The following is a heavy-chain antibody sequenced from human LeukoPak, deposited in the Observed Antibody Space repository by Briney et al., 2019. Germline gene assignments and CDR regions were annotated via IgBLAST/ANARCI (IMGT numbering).Heavy chain of an antibody. CDR2: IIPFFGTA. CDR3: ALVGATLGGAFDI. Sequence: SVKVSCKASGGTFSSYAISWVRQAPGQGLEWMGGIIPFFGTANYAQKFQGTVTITADESTSTAYMELSSLRSEDTAVYYCALVGATLGGAFDIWGQGTMVTVSS. CDR1: GGTFSSYA. D-gene: IGHD1-26*01. J-gene: IGHJ3*02. V-gene: IGHV1-69*13.